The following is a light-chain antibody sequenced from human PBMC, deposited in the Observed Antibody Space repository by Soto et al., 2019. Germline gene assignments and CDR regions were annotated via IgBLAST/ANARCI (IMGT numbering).Light chain of an antibody. Sequence: DIQMTQSPSSLSASVGDRFTITCQASQDTSNSLNWYQQKPGKAPKLLIYDASNLETGVPSRFSGSGSGTDFNLTISSLQPEDIATYYCQQYDSLPRTFGQGTKVDIK. J-gene: IGKJ1*01. CDR2: DAS. V-gene: IGKV1-33*01. CDR1: QDTSNS. CDR3: QQYDSLPRT.